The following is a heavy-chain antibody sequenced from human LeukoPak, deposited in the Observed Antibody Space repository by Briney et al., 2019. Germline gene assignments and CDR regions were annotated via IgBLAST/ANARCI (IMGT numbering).Heavy chain of an antibody. J-gene: IGHJ4*02. CDR3: ARGRYGTRSGRLDY. CDR1: GGSFSGYY. V-gene: IGHV4-34*01. Sequence: SETLSLTCAVYGGSFSGYYWSWIRQPPGKGLEWIGEINHSGSTNYNPSLKSRVTISVDTSKNQFSLKLSSVTAADTAVYYCARGRYGTRSGRLDYWGQGTLVTVSA. D-gene: IGHD1-26*01. CDR2: INHSGST.